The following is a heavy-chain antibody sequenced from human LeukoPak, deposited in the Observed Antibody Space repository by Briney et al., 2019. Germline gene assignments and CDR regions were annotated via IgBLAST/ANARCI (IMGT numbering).Heavy chain of an antibody. CDR3: ARSLFYGSGSYYPNWFDP. CDR2: INPNSGGT. V-gene: IGHV1-2*02. D-gene: IGHD3-10*01. J-gene: IGHJ5*02. Sequence: ASVKVSFKASGHTFTGYYMHWVRQAPGQGLEWMGWINPNSGGTNYAQKFQGRVTMTRDTSISTAYMELSRLRSDDTAVYYCARSLFYGSGSYYPNWFDPWGQGTLVTVSS. CDR1: GHTFTGYY.